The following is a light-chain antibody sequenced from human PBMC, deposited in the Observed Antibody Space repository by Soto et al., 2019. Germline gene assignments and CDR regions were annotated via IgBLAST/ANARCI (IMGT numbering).Light chain of an antibody. J-gene: IGKJ4*01. Sequence: EIVMTQSPANLSVSPGERAIVSCRASKSVSNNLARYQQKPGQAPRLLIYGASTRATGIPARFSGSGSGTEFTLSISSLQSEDSAIYHCQQYNNWPPLTFGGGTKVEIK. CDR2: GAS. CDR3: QQYNNWPPLT. CDR1: KSVSNN. V-gene: IGKV3-15*01.